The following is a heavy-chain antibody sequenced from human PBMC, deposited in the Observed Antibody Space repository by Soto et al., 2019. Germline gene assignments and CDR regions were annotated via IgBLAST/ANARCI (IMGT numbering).Heavy chain of an antibody. CDR1: GFTFSSYA. V-gene: IGHV3-23*01. CDR3: AKGRRQPLVNYYYYYGMDV. Sequence: EVQLLESGGGLVQPGGSLRLSCAASGFTFSSYAMSWVRQAPGKGLEWVSAISGSGGSTYYADCVKGRFTISRDNSKNTLYPKMNSLRAEDRAVYYCAKGRRQPLVNYYYYYGMDVWGQGTTVTVSS. D-gene: IGHD6-13*01. CDR2: ISGSGGST. J-gene: IGHJ6*02.